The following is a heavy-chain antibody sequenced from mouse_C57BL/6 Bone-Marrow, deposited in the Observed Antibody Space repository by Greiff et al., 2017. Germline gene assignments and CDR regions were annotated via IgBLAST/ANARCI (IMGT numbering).Heavy chain of an antibody. Sequence: EVQLVESGGGLVQSGRSLRLSCATSGFTFSDFYMEWVRQAPGKGLEWIAASRNNANDYTTEYSASVKGRFIVSRDTSQCILYLQMHALSAEATAIYNCACVCGTTAIGYAMDYWGQGTSVTVSS. CDR2: SRNNANDYTT. V-gene: IGHV7-1*01. J-gene: IGHJ4*01. CDR1: GFTFSDFY. D-gene: IGHD1-1*02. CDR3: ACVCGTTAIGYAMDY.